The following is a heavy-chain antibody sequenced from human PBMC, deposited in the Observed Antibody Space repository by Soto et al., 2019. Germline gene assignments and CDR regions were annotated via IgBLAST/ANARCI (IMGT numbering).Heavy chain of an antibody. D-gene: IGHD3-22*01. J-gene: IGHJ2*01. V-gene: IGHV4-38-2*01. CDR3: ARMSYYYDKWYFDL. CDR2: FSHSENT. CDR1: GYSISSGYY. Sequence: SEPLSLTCVVSGYSISSGYYWGWIRQPPGKGLDWIASFSHSENTYYSGSSDCIPSLKSRLSMSIDKSKNQFTLKLSSVTAADTAIYYCARMSYYYDKWYFDLWGRGTLVTVSS.